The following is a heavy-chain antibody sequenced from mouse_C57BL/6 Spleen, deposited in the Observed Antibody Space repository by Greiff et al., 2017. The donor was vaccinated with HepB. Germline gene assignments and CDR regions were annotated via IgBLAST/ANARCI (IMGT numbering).Heavy chain of an antibody. CDR3: ARTPHYYGSSRYWYFDV. V-gene: IGHV1-81*01. D-gene: IGHD1-1*01. J-gene: IGHJ1*03. CDR1: GYTFTSYG. Sequence: VKLQQSGAELARPGASVKLSCKASGYTFTSYGISWVKQRTGQGLEWIGEIYPRSGNTYYNEKFKGKATLTADKSSSTAYMELRSLTSEDSAVYFGARTPHYYGSSRYWYFDVWGTGTTVTVSS. CDR2: IYPRSGNT.